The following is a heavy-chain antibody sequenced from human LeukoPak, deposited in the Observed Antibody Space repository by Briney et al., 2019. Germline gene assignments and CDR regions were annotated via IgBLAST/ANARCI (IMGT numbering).Heavy chain of an antibody. D-gene: IGHD3-3*01. V-gene: IGHV1-69*13. CDR1: GGTFSSYA. Sequence: SVKVSCKASGGTFSSYAISWVRQAPGQGLEWMGGIIPIFGTANYAQKFQGRVTITADESTNTAYMELSSLRSGDTAVYYCARVFSRTTIFGVVINYYFDYWGQGTLVTVSS. J-gene: IGHJ4*02. CDR3: ARVFSRTTIFGVVINYYFDY. CDR2: IIPIFGTA.